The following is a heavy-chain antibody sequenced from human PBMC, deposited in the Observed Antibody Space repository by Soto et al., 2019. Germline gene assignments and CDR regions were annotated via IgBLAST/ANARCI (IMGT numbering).Heavy chain of an antibody. CDR2: ISYDGSNK. V-gene: IGHV3-30*18. D-gene: IGHD2-2*02. Sequence: GGSLRLSCAASGFTFSSYGMHWVRQAPGKGLEWVAVISYDGSNKYYADSVKGRFTISRDNSKNTLYLQMNSLRAEDTAVYYCAKDRYCSSTSCYTGDFYYYYYGMDVWGQGTTVTVSS. J-gene: IGHJ6*02. CDR1: GFTFSSYG. CDR3: AKDRYCSSTSCYTGDFYYYYYGMDV.